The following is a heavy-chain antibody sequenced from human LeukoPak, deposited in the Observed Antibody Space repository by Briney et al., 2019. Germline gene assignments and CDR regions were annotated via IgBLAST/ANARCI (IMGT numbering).Heavy chain of an antibody. V-gene: IGHV3-30*04. D-gene: IGHD6-19*01. CDR1: GFIFSSYA. CDR2: ISYDGSNK. CDR3: ARDPSYGQWLSYFDY. J-gene: IGHJ4*02. Sequence: PGGSLRLSCAASGFIFSSYAMHWVRQAPGKGLECVAVISYDGSNKYYADSVKGRFTISRDNSKNTLYLQMNSLRAEDTAVYYCARDPSYGQWLSYFDYWGQGTLVTVSS.